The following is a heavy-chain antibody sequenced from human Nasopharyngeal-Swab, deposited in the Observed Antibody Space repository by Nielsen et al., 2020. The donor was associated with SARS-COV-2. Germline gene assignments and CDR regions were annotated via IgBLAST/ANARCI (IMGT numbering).Heavy chain of an antibody. CDR2: IIPIFGTA. D-gene: IGHD6-19*01. CDR3: AREGAAVAGDWYFDL. CDR1: GGTFISYA. Sequence: SVKVSCKASGGTFISYAISWVRQAPGQGLEWMGGIIPIFGTANYAQKFQGRVTITADESTSTAYMELSSLRSEDTAVYYCAREGAAVAGDWYFDLWGRGTLVTVSS. J-gene: IGHJ2*01. V-gene: IGHV1-69*13.